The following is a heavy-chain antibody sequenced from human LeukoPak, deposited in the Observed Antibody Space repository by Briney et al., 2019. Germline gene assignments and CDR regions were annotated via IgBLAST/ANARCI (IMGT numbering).Heavy chain of an antibody. J-gene: IGHJ4*02. CDR3: ASQSPSLRLGEFDY. Sequence: SVKVFCKASGGTFSSYAISWVRQAPGQGLEWMGRIIPIFGTANYAQKFQGRVTITTDESTSTAYMELSSLRSEDTAVYYCASQSPSLRLGEFDYWGQGTLVTVSS. V-gene: IGHV1-69*05. CDR2: IIPIFGTA. CDR1: GGTFSSYA. D-gene: IGHD3-16*01.